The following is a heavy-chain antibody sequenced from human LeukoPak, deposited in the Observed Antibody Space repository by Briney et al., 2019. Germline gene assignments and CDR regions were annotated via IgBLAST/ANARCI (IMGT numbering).Heavy chain of an antibody. CDR3: ASAESHDYGET. D-gene: IGHD3-16*01. J-gene: IGHJ4*02. V-gene: IGHV1-2*02. CDR1: GHTLTGYY. CDR2: IKPKSGGT. Sequence: ASVKVSCKASGHTLTGYYLHWVRQAPGQGLEWMGWIKPKSGGTQFAQKFQGRVTMDRDTSLSTVYMELSGLRSGDTAIYYCASAESHDYGETWGQGTLVTVSS.